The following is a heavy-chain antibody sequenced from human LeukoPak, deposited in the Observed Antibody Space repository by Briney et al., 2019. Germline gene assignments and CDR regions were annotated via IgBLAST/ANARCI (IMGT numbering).Heavy chain of an antibody. D-gene: IGHD2-21*02. CDR2: IYHSGST. V-gene: IGHV4-30-2*01. J-gene: IGHJ4*02. CDR3: ARSLGDAFDY. CDR1: GGSISSGGYS. Sequence: HPSETLSLTCAVSGGSISSGGYSWSWIRQPPGKGLEWIGYIYHSGSTYYNPSLKSRVTISVDRSKNQFSLKLSSVTAADTAVYYCARSLGDAFDYWGQGTLVTVSS.